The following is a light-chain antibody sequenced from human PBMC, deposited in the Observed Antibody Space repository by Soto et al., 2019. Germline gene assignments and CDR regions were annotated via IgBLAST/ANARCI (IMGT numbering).Light chain of an antibody. J-gene: IGKJ1*01. CDR2: WAS. Sequence: DIVMTQSPDSLAVSLGEMATIDCKSSQSLLYSSNNKSYFAWYHEKPGQHPKLLIYWASTRESGVPDRCSGSGYGTDFTLTISSLQAEDVAVYYCQQYYSTPRTFGQGTKVDI. CDR3: QQYYSTPRT. CDR1: QSLLYSSNNKSY. V-gene: IGKV4-1*01.